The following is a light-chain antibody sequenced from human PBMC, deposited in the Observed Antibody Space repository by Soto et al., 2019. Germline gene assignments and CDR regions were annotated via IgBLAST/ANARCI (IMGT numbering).Light chain of an antibody. CDR3: QHYGSSAL. CDR1: QSVSDMY. V-gene: IGKV3-20*01. J-gene: IGKJ3*01. CDR2: AS. Sequence: EIVLTQSPGTLSLSPGERATLSCRASQSVSDMYLAWYQQKPGQAPRLLIYASNKATGIPDRFSGSGSGTDSTLTISRLEPEDFAVYYGQHYGSSALFGPGTKVEIK.